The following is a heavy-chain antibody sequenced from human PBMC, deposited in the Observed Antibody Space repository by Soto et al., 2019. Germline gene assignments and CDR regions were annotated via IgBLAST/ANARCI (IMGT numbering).Heavy chain of an antibody. CDR1: GGSISSYY. CDR3: ARTAPRYSSGWYVGAHYYSYGMDV. V-gene: IGHV4-59*01. J-gene: IGHJ6*02. Sequence: QVQLQESGPGLVKPSETLSLTCTVSGGSISSYYWSWIRQPPGKGLEWIGYIYYSGSTNYNPSLKSRVTISVDTSKNQFSLKLSSVTAADTAVYYCARTAPRYSSGWYVGAHYYSYGMDVWGQGTTVTVSS. D-gene: IGHD6-19*01. CDR2: IYYSGST.